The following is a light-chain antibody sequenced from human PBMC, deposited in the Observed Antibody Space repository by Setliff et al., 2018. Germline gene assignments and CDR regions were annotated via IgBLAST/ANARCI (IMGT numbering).Light chain of an antibody. Sequence: QSALSQPPSASGSPGQSVTISCTGTSSDIGDYNYVSWYQHHPGKAPKLLIYDVDERPSGVPDRFSGSKSGNTASLTVSGLQADDEADYYCGAYAGSSKKIFGTGTKVTVL. J-gene: IGLJ1*01. CDR3: GAYAGSSKKI. CDR1: SSDIGDYNY. CDR2: DVD. V-gene: IGLV2-8*01.